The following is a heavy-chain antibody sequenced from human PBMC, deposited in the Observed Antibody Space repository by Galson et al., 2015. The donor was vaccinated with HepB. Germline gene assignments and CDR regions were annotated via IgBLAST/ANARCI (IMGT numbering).Heavy chain of an antibody. D-gene: IGHD3-10*01. CDR1: GFTFSSYS. CDR2: ISSSSSYI. Sequence: SLRLSCAASGFTFSSYSMNWVRQAPGKGLEWVSSISSSSSYIYYADSVKGRFTISRDNAKSSLYLQMNSLRAEDTAVYYCARALLLWFGELSYSFDLWGRGTLVTVSS. V-gene: IGHV3-21*01. CDR3: ARALLLWFGELSYSFDL. J-gene: IGHJ2*01.